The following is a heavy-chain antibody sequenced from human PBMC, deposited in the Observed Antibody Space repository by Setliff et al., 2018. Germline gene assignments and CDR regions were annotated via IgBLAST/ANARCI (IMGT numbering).Heavy chain of an antibody. CDR2: INVYTGNT. D-gene: IGHD4-17*01. V-gene: IGHV1-18*01. J-gene: IGHJ4*02. CDR3: ASSFSHGDYGLGKY. Sequence: ASVKVSCKASGYTSYTYGIIWVRQAPGQGLELMGWINVYTGNTNYAQKFQGRVTMTVDTPTNTAFMDLRSLTSDDTAVYYCASSFSHGDYGLGKYWGQGTLVTVSS. CDR1: GYTSYTYG.